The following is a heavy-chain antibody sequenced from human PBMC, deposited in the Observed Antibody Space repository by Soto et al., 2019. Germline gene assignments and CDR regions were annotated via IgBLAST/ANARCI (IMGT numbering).Heavy chain of an antibody. J-gene: IGHJ6*02. CDR2: ISAYNGNT. CDR3: ASLRENGSGSYYNGYYYYGMDV. Sequence: ASVKVSCKASGYTFTSYGISWVRQAPGQGLEWMGWISAYNGNTNYAQKLQGRDTMTTDTSTSTAYMELRSLRSDDTAVYYCASLRENGSGSYYNGYYYYGMDVWGQGTTVTVSS. V-gene: IGHV1-18*01. CDR1: GYTFTSYG. D-gene: IGHD3-10*01.